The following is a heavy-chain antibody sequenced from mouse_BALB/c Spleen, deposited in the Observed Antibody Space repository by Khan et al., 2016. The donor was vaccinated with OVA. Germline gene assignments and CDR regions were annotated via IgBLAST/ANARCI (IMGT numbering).Heavy chain of an antibody. J-gene: IGHJ4*01. D-gene: IGHD2-14*01. CDR1: GFSLSRYN. Sequence: QVQLKESGPGLVAPSQSLSITCTVSGFSLSRYNIHWVRQPPGKGLEWLGMIWGGGGTDYNSLLKSRLNISKDNSKSQVFLKMNSLQTDDTAMYYCARAYYRYDGYYAMDYWGQGISVTVSS. CDR2: IWGGGGT. V-gene: IGHV2-6-4*01. CDR3: ARAYYRYDGYYAMDY.